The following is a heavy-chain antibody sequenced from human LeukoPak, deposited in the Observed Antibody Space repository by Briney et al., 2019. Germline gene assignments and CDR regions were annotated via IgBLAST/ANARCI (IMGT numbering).Heavy chain of an antibody. D-gene: IGHD3-22*01. CDR3: ARVRQNYYDSSGYYGRGFDY. CDR2: INHSGST. V-gene: IGHV4-34*01. CDR1: GGSFSGYY. J-gene: IGHJ4*02. Sequence: PSETLSLTCAVYGGSFSGYYWSWIRQPPGKGLEWIGEINHSGSTNYNPSLKSRVTISVDTSKNQFSLKLSSVTAADTAVYYCARVRQNYYDSSGYYGRGFDYWGQGTLVTVSS.